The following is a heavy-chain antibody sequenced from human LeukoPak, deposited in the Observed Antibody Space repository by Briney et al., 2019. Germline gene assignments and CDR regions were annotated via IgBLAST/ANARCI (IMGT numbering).Heavy chain of an antibody. D-gene: IGHD2-15*01. J-gene: IGHJ4*01. CDR2: IRKKANSYTT. CDR1: GFTFSDHY. V-gene: IGHV3-72*01. CDR3: ASGYCTGGSCYACHY. Sequence: PGGSLRLSCAASGFTFSDHYMDWVRQAPGKGLEWVGRIRKKANSYTTEYAASEKGRVTISRDDSKNSLYLQMNSLKTEDTAVYYCASGYCTGGSCYACHYWGQGTRLTVSS.